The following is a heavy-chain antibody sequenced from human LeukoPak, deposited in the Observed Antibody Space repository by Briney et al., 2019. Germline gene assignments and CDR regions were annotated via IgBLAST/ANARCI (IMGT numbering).Heavy chain of an antibody. D-gene: IGHD6-13*01. CDR1: GGTFSSYA. Sequence: SVKVSCKASGGTFSSYAISWVRQAPGQGLEWMGGIIPIFGTANYAQKFQGRVTITADESTSTGYMELSSLRSEDTAVYYCARDRRIAAAGTDPYYYYYMDVWGKGTTVTVSS. CDR3: ARDRRIAAAGTDPYYYYYMDV. J-gene: IGHJ6*03. V-gene: IGHV1-69*13. CDR2: IIPIFGTA.